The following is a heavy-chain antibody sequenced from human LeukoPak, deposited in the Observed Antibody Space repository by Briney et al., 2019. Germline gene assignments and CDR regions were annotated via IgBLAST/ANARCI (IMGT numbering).Heavy chain of an antibody. V-gene: IGHV1-24*01. D-gene: IGHD6-13*01. CDR1: GDTLTELS. CDR3: ASKIAAAWASPFDY. Sequence: ASVKVSCKVSGDTLTELSTHWVRQAPGKGLEWMGGFDPEHGEMIYAQKLQGRVTMTEDRSTDTAYMELSSLRSEDTAVYYCASKIAAAWASPFDYWGQGTLVTVSS. J-gene: IGHJ4*02. CDR2: FDPEHGEM.